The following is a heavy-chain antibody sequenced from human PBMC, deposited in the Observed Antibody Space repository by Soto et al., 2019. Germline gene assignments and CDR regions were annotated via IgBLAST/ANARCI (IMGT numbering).Heavy chain of an antibody. J-gene: IGHJ6*03. CDR3: AKRAKVAANVAYYYYYMDV. Sequence: GGSLRLSCAASGFTFSSYAMSWVRQAPGKGLEWVSAISGSGGSTYYADSVKGRFTISRDNSKNTLYLQMNSLRAEDTAVYYCAKRAKVAANVAYYYYYMDVWGKGTTVTVSS. CDR2: ISGSGGST. V-gene: IGHV3-23*01. CDR1: GFTFSSYA. D-gene: IGHD2-15*01.